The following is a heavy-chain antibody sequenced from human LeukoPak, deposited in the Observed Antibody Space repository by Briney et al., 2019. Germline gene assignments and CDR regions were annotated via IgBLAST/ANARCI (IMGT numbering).Heavy chain of an antibody. CDR1: GSCFTNYW. J-gene: IGHJ4*02. V-gene: IGHV5-51*01. CDR2: IYPDDSDA. Sequence: GESLKTSYKASGSCFTNYWIGGVRPMPGKGLEWMGIIYPDDSDARYRPSFQGQVTISADKSISTAYLQWSSLKASDTAMYYCARHVGGSYYNGQDDNWGQGTLVTVSS. CDR3: ARHVGGSYYNGQDDN. D-gene: IGHD3-10*01.